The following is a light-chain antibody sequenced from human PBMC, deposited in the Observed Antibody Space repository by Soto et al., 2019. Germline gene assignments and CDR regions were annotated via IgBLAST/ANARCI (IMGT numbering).Light chain of an antibody. Sequence: DIQMTQSPSSLSASVGDRVTITCRASQRISVYLSWYQQKPGTAPRLLIFAASNLQSGVPSRFSGSGSVTDFALTISSLQLDDFATYYCQQSYSTLYTFGQGTKVEIK. CDR3: QQSYSTLYT. V-gene: IGKV1-39*01. CDR2: AAS. CDR1: QRISVY. J-gene: IGKJ2*01.